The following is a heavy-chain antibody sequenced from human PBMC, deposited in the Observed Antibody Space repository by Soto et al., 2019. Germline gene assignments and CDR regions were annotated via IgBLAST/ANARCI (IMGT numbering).Heavy chain of an antibody. CDR1: GDSVISVGLR. D-gene: IGHD3-3*01. Sequence: PSETLSLTCTVSGDSVISVGLRWAGLRRPPGKGLEWIGYIYNGGSTYYRPSLESRMRMSLDATRNHYSLRLTSVTAADTAVYFCARAPVGLDTISYFDYWGQGKLVTVSS. CDR2: IYNGGST. V-gene: IGHV4-30-4*01. J-gene: IGHJ4*02. CDR3: ARAPVGLDTISYFDY.